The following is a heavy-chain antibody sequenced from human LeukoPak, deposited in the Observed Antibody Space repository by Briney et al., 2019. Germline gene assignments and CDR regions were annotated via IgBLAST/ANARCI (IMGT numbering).Heavy chain of an antibody. CDR2: INPNSGGT. D-gene: IGHD2-2*01. V-gene: IGHV1-2*04. J-gene: IGHJ4*02. Sequence: GASVKVSCKASGYTFTDYYMHWVRLAPGQGLEWMGWINPNSGGTNYVQKFQGWVTMTRDTSINTAYMELSRLTSDDTAVYYCARANFLYCSSTSCLFDYWGQGTLVTVS. CDR3: ARANFLYCSSTSCLFDY. CDR1: GYTFTDYY.